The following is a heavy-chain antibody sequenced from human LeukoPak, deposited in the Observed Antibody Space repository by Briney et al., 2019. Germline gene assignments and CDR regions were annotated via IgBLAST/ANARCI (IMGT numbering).Heavy chain of an antibody. CDR2: FDPEDGET. CDR3: ATDLKAAAGPPYYYYMDV. J-gene: IGHJ6*03. Sequence: ASVKVSCKVSGYTLTELSMHWVRQAPGKGLEWMGGFDPEDGETIYAQKFQGRVTMTEDTSTDTAYMELSSLRSEDTAVYCCATDLKAAAGPPYYYYMDVWGKGTTVTVSS. CDR1: GYTLTELS. V-gene: IGHV1-24*01. D-gene: IGHD6-13*01.